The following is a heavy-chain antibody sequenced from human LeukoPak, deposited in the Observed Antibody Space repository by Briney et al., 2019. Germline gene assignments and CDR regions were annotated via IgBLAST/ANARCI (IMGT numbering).Heavy chain of an antibody. CDR3: ARGSGDPHFDY. CDR1: GSSFTTNW. V-gene: IGHV5-51*01. D-gene: IGHD2-15*01. Sequence: GGSLEISCQGSGSSFTTNWIGWVRQMPGKGLEWMGIIYPGDSDTRYSPSFQGQVTMSADTSINTAYLQWSSLKASDTAIYFCARGSGDPHFDYWGQGTLVTVSS. J-gene: IGHJ4*02. CDR2: IYPGDSDT.